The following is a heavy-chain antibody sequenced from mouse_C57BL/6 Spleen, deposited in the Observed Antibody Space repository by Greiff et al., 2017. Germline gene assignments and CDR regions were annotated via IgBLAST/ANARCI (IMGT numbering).Heavy chain of an antibody. V-gene: IGHV1-42*01. D-gene: IGHD2-12*01. Sequence: VQLKQSGPELVQPGASVKISCKASGYSFTGYYMNWVQQSPEKSLEWIGEINPSTGGTTYSQKFKAKATLTVDKSSSTAYMQLKRLTSEDSAVYYCARLVVSNDVGFAYWGQGTLVTVSA. CDR2: INPSTGGT. CDR3: ARLVVSNDVGFAY. J-gene: IGHJ3*01. CDR1: GYSFTGYY.